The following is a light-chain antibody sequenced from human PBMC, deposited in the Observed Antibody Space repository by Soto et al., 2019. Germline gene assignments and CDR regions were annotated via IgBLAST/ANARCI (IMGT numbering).Light chain of an antibody. CDR1: QSVNSN. J-gene: IGKJ1*01. CDR2: GAS. CDR3: QQYNNLPPWT. Sequence: EIVMTQSPATLPVSPGERATLSCRASQSVNSNLAWYQQKPGQAPRLLIYGASTRATGIPARFSGSGSGTEFPLTISSLQSEDFAVYYCQQYNNLPPWTFGQGSKVEIK. V-gene: IGKV3-15*01.